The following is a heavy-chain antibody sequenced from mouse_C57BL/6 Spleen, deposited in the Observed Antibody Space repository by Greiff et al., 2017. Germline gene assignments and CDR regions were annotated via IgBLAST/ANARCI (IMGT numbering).Heavy chain of an antibody. D-gene: IGHD1-1*01. CDR2: IDPEDGET. Sequence: VQLQQPGAELVKPGASVKLSCTASGFNIKVYYMHWVKQRTEQGLAWIGRIDPEDGETKYAPKFQGKATITAQPSSNTAYLQLSSLTSEDTAVYYCARRYSSSYLYYYAMDDRGQGTSNTVS. CDR3: ARRYSSSYLYYYAMDD. J-gene: IGHJ4*01. V-gene: IGHV14-2*01. CDR1: GFNIKVYY.